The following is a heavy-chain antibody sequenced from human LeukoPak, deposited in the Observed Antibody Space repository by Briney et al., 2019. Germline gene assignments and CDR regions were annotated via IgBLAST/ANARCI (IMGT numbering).Heavy chain of an antibody. CDR1: GFAVNDNY. D-gene: IGHD3-9*01. Sequence: GGSLRLSCAASGFAVNDNYMGWVRQAPGKGLDWVSLIYSGGDTYYADAVKGRFTISRDNSKNTDYLQMNSLRPDDTATYYCARAILLTGSEYYFDSWGQGTVVTVSS. V-gene: IGHV3-53*01. CDR2: IYSGGDT. J-gene: IGHJ4*02. CDR3: ARAILLTGSEYYFDS.